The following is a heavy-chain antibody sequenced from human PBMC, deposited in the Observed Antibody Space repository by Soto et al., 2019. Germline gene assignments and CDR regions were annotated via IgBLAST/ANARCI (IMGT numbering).Heavy chain of an antibody. CDR2: IFPIVGST. Sequence: QVQLAQSGAEVKKSGSSVKVSCKASGDTFSNSAFGWLRQAPGQGLEWMGNIFPIVGSTNYAQQFRDRLTISADDSASVAYMDLGRLRSDDTAVYYCTTEGVAEMATGGPAEFWGQGTLVTVS. D-gene: IGHD2-8*02. CDR3: TTEGVAEMATGGPAEF. J-gene: IGHJ4*02. V-gene: IGHV1-69*18. CDR1: GDTFSNSA.